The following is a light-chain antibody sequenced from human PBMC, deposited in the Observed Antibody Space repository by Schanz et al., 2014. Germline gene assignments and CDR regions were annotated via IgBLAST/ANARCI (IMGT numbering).Light chain of an antibody. CDR3: QQYGSSPWT. CDR2: GAS. V-gene: IGKV3-20*01. J-gene: IGKJ1*01. Sequence: EVVLTQSPGTLSLSPGERATLPCRASQSITSSYLAWYQQKPGQAPRLLIFGASSRATGIPDRFSGSGSGTDFTLTIRRLEPEDFAVYYCQQYGSSPWTFGQGTKVEIK. CDR1: QSITSSY.